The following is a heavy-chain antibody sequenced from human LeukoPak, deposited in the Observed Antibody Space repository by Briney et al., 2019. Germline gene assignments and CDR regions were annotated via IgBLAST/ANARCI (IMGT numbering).Heavy chain of an antibody. J-gene: IGHJ6*02. CDR1: GFTFSSYW. CDR2: IKQDGSEK. Sequence: GGSLRLSCAASGFTFSSYWMSWVRQAPGKGLEWVANIKQDGSEKYYVDSVKGRFTISRDNAKNSLYLQMNSLRAEDTAVYYCARLIGTLLYYYYGMDVWGQGTTVTVSS. D-gene: IGHD1-7*01. V-gene: IGHV3-7*03. CDR3: ARLIGTLLYYYYGMDV.